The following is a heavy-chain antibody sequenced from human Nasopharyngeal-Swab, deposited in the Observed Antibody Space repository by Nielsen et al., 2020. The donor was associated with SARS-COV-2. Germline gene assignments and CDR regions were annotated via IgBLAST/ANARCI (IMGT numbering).Heavy chain of an antibody. CDR1: GGPLSSYY. J-gene: IGHJ4*02. V-gene: IGHV4-59*01. CDR2: IYYSGST. CDR3: ARVGYCSSTSCYAAYYFDY. Sequence: PSETLSLTCTVSGGPLSSYYWSWIRQPPGKGLEWIGYIYYSGSTNYNPSLKSRVTISVDTSKNQFSLKLSSVTAADTAVYYCARVGYCSSTSCYAAYYFDYWGQGTLVTVSS. D-gene: IGHD2-2*01.